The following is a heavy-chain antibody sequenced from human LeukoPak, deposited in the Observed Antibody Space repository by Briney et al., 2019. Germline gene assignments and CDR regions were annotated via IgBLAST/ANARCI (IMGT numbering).Heavy chain of an antibody. J-gene: IGHJ6*03. CDR3: ARVKGKTGQYYMDV. CDR2: INPNSGGT. Sequence: ASVKVSCKTSGYSENFYGITWVRQVAGQGLEWMGWINPNSGGTNYAQKFQGRVTMTRDTSISTAYMELSRLRSDDTAVYYCARVKGKTGQYYMDVWGKGTTVTVSS. V-gene: IGHV1-2*02. CDR1: GYSENFYG.